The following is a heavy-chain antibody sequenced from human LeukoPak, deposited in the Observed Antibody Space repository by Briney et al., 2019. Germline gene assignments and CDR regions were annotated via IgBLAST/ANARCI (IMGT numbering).Heavy chain of an antibody. CDR1: GGSFSGYY. CDR3: ARPAGYCSGGSCYSLGDGFDP. Sequence: SETLSLTCAVYGGSFSGYYWSWIRQPPGKGLEWIGEINHSGSINYNPSLKSRVTISVDTSKNQFSLKLSSVTAADTAVYYCARPAGYCSGGSCYSLGDGFDPWGQGTLVTVCS. J-gene: IGHJ5*02. D-gene: IGHD2-15*01. CDR2: INHSGSI. V-gene: IGHV4-34*01.